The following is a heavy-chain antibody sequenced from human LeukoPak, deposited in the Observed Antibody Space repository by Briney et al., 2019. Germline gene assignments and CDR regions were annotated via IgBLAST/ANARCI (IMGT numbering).Heavy chain of an antibody. Sequence: GGSLRLSCAASGFTFSSYSMNWVRQAPGKGLEWVSYISSSSSTIYYADSVKGRFTISRDNAKNSLYLQMNSLRAEDTAVYYCARVRRDGYNQYYFDYWGQGTLVTVSS. CDR3: ARVRRDGYNQYYFDY. D-gene: IGHD5-24*01. J-gene: IGHJ4*02. CDR1: GFTFSSYS. CDR2: ISSSSSTI. V-gene: IGHV3-48*01.